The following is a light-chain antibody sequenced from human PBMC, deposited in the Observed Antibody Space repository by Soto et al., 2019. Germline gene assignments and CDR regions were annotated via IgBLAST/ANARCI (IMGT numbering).Light chain of an antibody. CDR3: SSYKNTSTLV. CDR1: SSDLGAYKY. V-gene: IGLV2-14*03. Sequence: SVLAQPASVSGSPGQTITISCAGTSSDLGAYKYVSWYQQHPDKAPKLILYEVSRRPSGVSNRFSGSKSGNTASLTISGLLAEDVADYSCSSYKNTSTLVFGSGTKVTV. J-gene: IGLJ1*01. CDR2: EVS.